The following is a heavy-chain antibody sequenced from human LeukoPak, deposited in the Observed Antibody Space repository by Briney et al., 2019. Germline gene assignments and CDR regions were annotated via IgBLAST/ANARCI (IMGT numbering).Heavy chain of an antibody. CDR1: GGSFSGYY. Sequence: KASETLSLTCAVYGGSFSGYYWSWIRQPPGKGLEWIGEINHSGSTNYNPSLKSRVTISVDTSKNQFSLKLSSVTAADRAEYYCAREHGPLVDHWGQGTLVPVPS. J-gene: IGHJ1*01. CDR3: AREHGPLVDH. D-gene: IGHD3-9*01. V-gene: IGHV4-34*01. CDR2: INHSGST.